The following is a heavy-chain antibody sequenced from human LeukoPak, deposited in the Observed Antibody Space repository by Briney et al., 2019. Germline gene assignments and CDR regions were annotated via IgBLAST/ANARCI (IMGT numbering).Heavy chain of an antibody. CDR2: IYYSGST. J-gene: IGHJ4*02. V-gene: IGHV4-59*01. Sequence: SETLSLTCTVSGCSISSYYWSWIRQPPGKGLEWVGYIYYSGSTNYNPSLERRVTISVNTSKNHFSLKLISVTAADTAVYYWARLAHYDIWAGYSYYWDDWGQGTLVTVSS. CDR3: ARLAHYDIWAGYSYYWDD. D-gene: IGHD3-9*01. CDR1: GCSISSYY.